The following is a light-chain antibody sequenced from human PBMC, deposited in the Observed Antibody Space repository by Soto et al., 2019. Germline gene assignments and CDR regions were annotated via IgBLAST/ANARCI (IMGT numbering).Light chain of an antibody. J-gene: IGLJ3*02. CDR3: SSHTSSSSWV. Sequence: QSALTQPASVSGSPGQSITISCTGTSSDVGGYKYVSWYQRHPGKAPKLMIYEVNNRPSGVSNRFSGSKSGNTASLTISGLQAEDEADYYCSSHTSSSSWVFGGGTKLTVL. V-gene: IGLV2-14*01. CDR2: EVN. CDR1: SSDVGGYKY.